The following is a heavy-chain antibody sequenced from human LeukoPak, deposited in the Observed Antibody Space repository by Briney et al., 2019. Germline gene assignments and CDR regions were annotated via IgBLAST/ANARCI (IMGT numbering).Heavy chain of an antibody. CDR1: GFSLSTSEMG. Sequence: SGPTLVNPTQTLTLTCTFSGFSLSTSEMGVSWIRQPPGKALEWLVLIFWTDEKHYSPSLKSRLTITKDTSKNQVVLTMTNMDPVDTATYYCAHRHIGDRPFDPWGQGVLVTVSS. J-gene: IGHJ5*02. CDR3: AHRHIGDRPFDP. V-gene: IGHV2-5*01. D-gene: IGHD6-6*01. CDR2: IFWTDEK.